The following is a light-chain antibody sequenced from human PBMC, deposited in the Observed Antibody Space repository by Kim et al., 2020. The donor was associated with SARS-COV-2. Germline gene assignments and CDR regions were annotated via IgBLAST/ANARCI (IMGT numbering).Light chain of an antibody. Sequence: QSVLTQPPSVSAAPGQRVTISCSGGTSNIGYYSVSWYQHVPGTAPRVLVFDNDKRPSGIPDRFSGSKSGTSATLDITGLQTGDEADYYCASWDRSRNVGLFGGGTQLTVL. V-gene: IGLV1-51*01. CDR3: ASWDRSRNVGL. CDR1: TSNIGYYS. J-gene: IGLJ3*02. CDR2: DND.